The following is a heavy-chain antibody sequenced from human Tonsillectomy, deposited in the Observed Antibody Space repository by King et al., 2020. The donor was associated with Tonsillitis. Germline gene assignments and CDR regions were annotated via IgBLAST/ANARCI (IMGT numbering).Heavy chain of an antibody. CDR1: GYTFSTYG. CDR2: INPDNGNT. J-gene: IGHJ6*03. Sequence: VQLVESGAEVKKPGASVKVSCKASGYTFSTYGISWVRQAPGQGLEWMGWINPDNGNTNYAQKLQGRVTMTTDTSTSTAYMELRGLRSDDTAVYYCAREVGYYYHMDVWGTGTAVTVSS. V-gene: IGHV1-18*01. D-gene: IGHD2-15*01. CDR3: AREVGYYYHMDV.